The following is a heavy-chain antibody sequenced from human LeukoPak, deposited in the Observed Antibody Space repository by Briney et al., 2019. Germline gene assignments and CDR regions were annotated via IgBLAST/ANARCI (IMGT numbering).Heavy chain of an antibody. CDR1: GGSISSGGYY. J-gene: IGHJ6*02. CDR2: IYYSGST. V-gene: IGHV4-31*03. Sequence: SETLSLTCTVSGGSISSGGYYWSWIRQHPGKGLEWIGYIYYSGSTYYNPSLKSRVTISVDTSKNQFSLKLSSVTAADTAVYYCARVDYYGMDVWGQGTTVTVSS. CDR3: ARVDYYGMDV.